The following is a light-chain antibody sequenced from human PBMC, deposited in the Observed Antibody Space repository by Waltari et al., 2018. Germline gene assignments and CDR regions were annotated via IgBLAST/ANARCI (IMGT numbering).Light chain of an antibody. CDR3: LLSYSGARSVV. V-gene: IGLV7-46*01. CDR2: DTS. Sequence: QAVVTQEPSLTVSPGGTVTLTCGSSTGAVTSGHYPYWFPQKPGQAPRTVIYDTSNKHSWTPARFSGSLLGGKAALTLSGAQPEDEAEYYCLLSYSGARSVVFGGGTKLTVL. J-gene: IGLJ2*01. CDR1: TGAVTSGHY.